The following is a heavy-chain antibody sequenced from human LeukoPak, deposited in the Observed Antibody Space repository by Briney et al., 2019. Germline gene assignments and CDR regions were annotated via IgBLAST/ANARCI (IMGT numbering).Heavy chain of an antibody. V-gene: IGHV4-59*01. Sequence: PSETLSLTCTVSGGSISSYYWSWIRQPPGKGLKWIGYIYYSGSTNYNPSLKSRVTISVDTSKNQFSLKLSSVTAADTAVYYCARGDYDFWSGYYFDYWGQGTLVTVSS. D-gene: IGHD3-3*01. J-gene: IGHJ4*02. CDR2: IYYSGST. CDR1: GGSISSYY. CDR3: ARGDYDFWSGYYFDY.